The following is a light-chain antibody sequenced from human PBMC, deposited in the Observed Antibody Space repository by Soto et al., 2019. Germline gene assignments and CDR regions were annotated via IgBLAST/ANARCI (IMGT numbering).Light chain of an antibody. CDR2: AAS. Sequence: DIPMTQSPSSLSASVGDRVTITCRASQTIANYLAWYQQKPGKVPKLLIYAASTLQSGVPSRFSGSRSGTDFTLTISSLQPEDVATYYCQKYNSVPLTFGPGTKVDLK. V-gene: IGKV1-27*01. J-gene: IGKJ3*01. CDR1: QTIANY. CDR3: QKYNSVPLT.